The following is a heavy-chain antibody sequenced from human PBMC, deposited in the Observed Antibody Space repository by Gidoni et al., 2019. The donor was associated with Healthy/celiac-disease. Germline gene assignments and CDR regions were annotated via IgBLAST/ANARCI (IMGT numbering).Heavy chain of an antibody. V-gene: IGHV4-59*01. CDR1: GASISTYY. CDR2: IYNSESS. J-gene: IGHJ5*02. CDR3: ARARTYSSGWYTWFDP. Sequence: QVQLQESGPGLVKPSETLSLTCTVSGASISTYYWGWVRQSPGKGLEWIGHIYNSESSNYNPSRKIRVTMSVDTSKNQFSLKLSFVTAADTAVYYCARARTYSSGWYTWFDPWGQGTLVTVSS. D-gene: IGHD6-19*01.